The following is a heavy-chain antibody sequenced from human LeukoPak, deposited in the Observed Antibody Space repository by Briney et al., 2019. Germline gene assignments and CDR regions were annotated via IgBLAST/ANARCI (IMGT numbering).Heavy chain of an antibody. Sequence: ASVKVSCKASGYTFTSYGISWVRQAPGQGLEWMGWISAYNGNTNYAQKLQGRVTMTTDTSTSTAYMELRSLRSDDTAVYYCARDHCSSTSCYFSYYYYGMDVWGQGTRSPSP. CDR3: ARDHCSSTSCYFSYYYYGMDV. D-gene: IGHD2-2*01. V-gene: IGHV1-18*01. J-gene: IGHJ6*02. CDR2: ISAYNGNT. CDR1: GYTFTSYG.